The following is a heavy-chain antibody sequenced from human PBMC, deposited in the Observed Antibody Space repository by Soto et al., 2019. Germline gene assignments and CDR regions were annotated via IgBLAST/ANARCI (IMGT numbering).Heavy chain of an antibody. V-gene: IGHV4-59*01. D-gene: IGHD6-19*01. CDR3: ARDTRSWLVPGAYDYYYYGMDV. CDR1: RGCIGRSH. J-gene: IGHJ6*02. CDR2: IYYSGST. Sequence: SLTSTVPRGCIGRSHCRWIGHPSEKELEWIGYIYYSGSTNYNPSLKSRVTISVDTSKNQFSLKLSSVTAADTAVYYCARDTRSWLVPGAYDYYYYGMDVWGQGTTVT.